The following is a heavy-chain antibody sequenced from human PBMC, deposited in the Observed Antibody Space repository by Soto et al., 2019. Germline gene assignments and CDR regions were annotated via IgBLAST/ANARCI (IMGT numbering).Heavy chain of an antibody. J-gene: IGHJ5*02. CDR1: GYTFTGYY. D-gene: IGHD3-3*01. CDR2: INPNSGGT. V-gene: IGHV1-2*04. CDR3: ARDAVSDFWRRMSWFDP. Sequence: ASVKVSCKASGYTFTGYYMHWVRQAPGQGLEWMGWINPNSGGTNYAQKFQGWVTMTRDTSISTAYMELSRLRSDDTAVYYCARDAVSDFWRRMSWFDPRRKGTLVTVSS.